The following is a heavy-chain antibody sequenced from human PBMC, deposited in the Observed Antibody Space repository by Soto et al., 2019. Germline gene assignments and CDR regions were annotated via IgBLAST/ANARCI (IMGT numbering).Heavy chain of an antibody. CDR2: IYYSGST. Sequence: QVQLQESGPGLVKPSQTLSLTCTVSGGSISSGDYYWSWIRQPPGKGLEWIGYIYYSGSTYYNPSLKSRVTISVDTSKNQSSLKLSSVTAADTAVYYCARNRYDFWSGHMDPRVMGSPQTWGQGTLVTVSS. V-gene: IGHV4-30-4*01. D-gene: IGHD3-3*01. J-gene: IGHJ4*02. CDR1: GGSISSGDYY. CDR3: ARNRYDFWSGHMDPRVMGSPQT.